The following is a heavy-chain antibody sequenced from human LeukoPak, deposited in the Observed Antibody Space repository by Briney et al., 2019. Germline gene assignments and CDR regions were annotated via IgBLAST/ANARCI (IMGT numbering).Heavy chain of an antibody. D-gene: IGHD4-17*01. V-gene: IGHV4-39*07. CDR1: GGSISGSSYY. CDR3: ARGSLDYGDYRFDY. J-gene: IGHJ4*02. CDR2: IYYSGST. Sequence: SETLSLTCTVSGGSISGSSYYWGWIRQPPGKGLEWIGSIYYSGSTYYNPSLKSRVTISVDTSKNQFSLKLSSVTAADTAVYYCARGSLDYGDYRFDYWGQGTLVTVSS.